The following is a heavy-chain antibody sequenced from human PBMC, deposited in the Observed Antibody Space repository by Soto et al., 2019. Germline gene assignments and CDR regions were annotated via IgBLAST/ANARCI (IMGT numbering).Heavy chain of an antibody. CDR3: ASDLVLYDGSGRDYNWFDP. Sequence: QVQLVQSGAEVKKPGSSVKVSCKASGGTFSSYTISWLRQAPGQGLEWMGRIIPILGIANYAQKFQGRVTITADKSTSPAYMELSSLRADDTAVYYCASDLVLYDGSGRDYNWFDPGGQGTVVTVSS. V-gene: IGHV1-69*02. J-gene: IGHJ5*02. D-gene: IGHD3-10*01. CDR2: IIPILGIA. CDR1: GGTFSSYT.